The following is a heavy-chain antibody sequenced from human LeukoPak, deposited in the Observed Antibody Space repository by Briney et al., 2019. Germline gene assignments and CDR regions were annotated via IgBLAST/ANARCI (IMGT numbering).Heavy chain of an antibody. J-gene: IGHJ4*02. CDR2: ISSSGSTI. CDR3: ARGYDPFPFDY. Sequence: NSGGSLRLSCAASGFTFSDYYMSWIRQAPGKGLEWVSYISSSGSTIYYADSVKGRFTISRDNAKNSLYLQMNSLRAEDTAVCYCARGYDPFPFDYWGQGTLVTVSS. CDR1: GFTFSDYY. V-gene: IGHV3-11*04. D-gene: IGHD5-12*01.